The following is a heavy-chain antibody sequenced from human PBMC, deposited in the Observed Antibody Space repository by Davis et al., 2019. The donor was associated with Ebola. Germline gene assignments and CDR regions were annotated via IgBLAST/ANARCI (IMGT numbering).Heavy chain of an antibody. J-gene: IGHJ5*02. CDR2: IIPIFGTA. CDR3: ARVSYSYGYWFDP. CDR1: GGTFSSYA. D-gene: IGHD5-18*01. Sequence: SVKVSCKASGGTFSSYAISWVRQAPGQGLEWMGGIIPIFGTANYAQKFQGRVTITADESTSTAYMELSSLRSEDTAVYYCARVSYSYGYWFDPWGQGTLVTVSS. V-gene: IGHV1-69*13.